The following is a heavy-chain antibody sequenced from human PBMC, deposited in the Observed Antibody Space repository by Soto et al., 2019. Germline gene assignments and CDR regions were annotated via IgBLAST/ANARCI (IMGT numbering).Heavy chain of an antibody. D-gene: IGHD3-22*01. Sequence: QVQLVQSGAEVKKPGSSVKVSCKASGGTFSSYAISWVRQAPGQGLEWMGGIIPIFGTANYAQKFQGRVTITADKSTSTAYMELSSLRSEDTAVYYCASDLQDPGGSGYYDAFDIWGQGTMVTVSS. CDR1: GGTFSSYA. J-gene: IGHJ3*02. V-gene: IGHV1-69*06. CDR2: IIPIFGTA. CDR3: ASDLQDPGGSGYYDAFDI.